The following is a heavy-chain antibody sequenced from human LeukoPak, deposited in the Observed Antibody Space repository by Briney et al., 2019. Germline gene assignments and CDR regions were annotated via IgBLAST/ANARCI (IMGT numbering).Heavy chain of an antibody. D-gene: IGHD1-14*01. CDR3: AKESPSYREFDY. CDR1: GYTFTGYY. J-gene: IGHJ4*02. Sequence: SCKASGYTFTGYYMHWVRQAPGKGLEWVAVISYDGSNKYYADSVKGRFTISRGNSKNTLYLQMNSLRAEDTAVYYCAKESPSYREFDYWGQGTLVTVSS. CDR2: ISYDGSNK. V-gene: IGHV3-30*18.